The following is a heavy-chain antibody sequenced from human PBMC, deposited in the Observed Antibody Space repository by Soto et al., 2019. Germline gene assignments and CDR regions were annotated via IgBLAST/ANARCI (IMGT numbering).Heavy chain of an antibody. D-gene: IGHD3-10*01. CDR3: AKGGLWGSGSYYTAHYYYMDV. CDR1: GFTFSSYA. CDR2: ISGSGGST. Sequence: GGSLRLSCAASGFTFSSYAMSWVRQAPGKGLEWVSAISGSGGSTYYADSVKGRFTISRDNSKNTLYLQMNSLRAEDTAVYYCAKGGLWGSGSYYTAHYYYMDVWGKGTTVTVSS. V-gene: IGHV3-23*01. J-gene: IGHJ6*03.